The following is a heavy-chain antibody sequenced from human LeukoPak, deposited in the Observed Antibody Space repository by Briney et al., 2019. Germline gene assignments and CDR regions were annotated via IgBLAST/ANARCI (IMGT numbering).Heavy chain of an antibody. D-gene: IGHD6-19*01. CDR2: IRSKTHGETI. J-gene: IGHJ4*02. V-gene: IGHV3-15*07. CDR1: GFTFSNVW. Sequence: GGSLRLSCAASGFTFSNVWMNWVRQAPGKGLEWVGRIRSKTHGETIDYAAPVRGRFTISRDDSKNTQYLQLNSLKTEDTAVYYCATEVIIAVTGNDYWGQGSLVTVSS. CDR3: ATEVIIAVTGNDY.